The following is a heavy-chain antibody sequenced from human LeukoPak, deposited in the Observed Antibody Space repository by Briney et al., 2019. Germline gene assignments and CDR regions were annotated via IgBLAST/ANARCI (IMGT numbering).Heavy chain of an antibody. Sequence: QPGGSLRLSCAASGFIFSDYYMDWVRQARGKGREWVGRTRKRGNSKTTEYAAAEKGIFTMSRDGSKTSLYLQMNILKTEDTALYYCASVYSNSWSGSFFDYWGHGTLVTVSS. CDR1: GFIFSDYY. J-gene: IGHJ4*01. V-gene: IGHV3-72*01. D-gene: IGHD3-10*01. CDR2: TRKRGNSKTT. CDR3: ASVYSNSWSGSFFDY.